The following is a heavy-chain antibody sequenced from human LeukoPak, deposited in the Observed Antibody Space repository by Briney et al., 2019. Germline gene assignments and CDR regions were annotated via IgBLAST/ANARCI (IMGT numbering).Heavy chain of an antibody. Sequence: GGSLRLFCAASGFTFSSYAMHWVRQAPGKGLEWVAVISYDGSNKYYADSVKGRFTISRDNSKNTLYLQMNSLRAEDTAVYYCARDHCSSTSCYYYFDYWGQGTLVTVSS. CDR3: ARDHCSSTSCYYYFDY. V-gene: IGHV3-30-3*01. J-gene: IGHJ4*02. D-gene: IGHD2-2*01. CDR2: ISYDGSNK. CDR1: GFTFSSYA.